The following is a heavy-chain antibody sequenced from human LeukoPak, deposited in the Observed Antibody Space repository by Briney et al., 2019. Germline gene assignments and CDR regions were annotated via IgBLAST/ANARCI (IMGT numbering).Heavy chain of an antibody. Sequence: GGSLRLSCAASGFSFSTSTMNWVRQAPGRGLEWVSSISSSGSSTYYADSVKGRFTISRDNAKNSLYLQINSLRAEDTALYYCARDQRFRAGAFDIWGQGTMVTVSS. J-gene: IGHJ3*02. CDR1: GFSFSTST. CDR2: ISSSGSST. V-gene: IGHV3-21*01. D-gene: IGHD2-21*01. CDR3: ARDQRFRAGAFDI.